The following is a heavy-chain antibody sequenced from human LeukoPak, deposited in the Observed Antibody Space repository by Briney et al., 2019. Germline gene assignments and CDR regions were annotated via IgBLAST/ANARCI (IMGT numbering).Heavy chain of an antibody. V-gene: IGHV3-23*01. J-gene: IGHJ4*02. Sequence: RSEGSLRLSCAASGFTFSNHAMSWVRQAPGKGLQWVSVISGSSRTTEYADSVKGRFTISRDNSKNTLSLQMNSLRVEDTAIYYCAKNVVVKRYFDYWGQGTLITVSS. CDR2: ISGSSRTT. D-gene: IGHD2-15*01. CDR1: GFTFSNHA. CDR3: AKNVVVKRYFDY.